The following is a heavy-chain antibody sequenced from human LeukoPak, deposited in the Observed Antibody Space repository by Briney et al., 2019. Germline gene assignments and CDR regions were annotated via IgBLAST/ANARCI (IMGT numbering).Heavy chain of an antibody. CDR1: GFTFSSYA. D-gene: IGHD6-13*01. CDR2: ISGSGGST. J-gene: IGHJ4*02. CDR3: AKGADVLIPAAGSLFDY. Sequence: PGGSLRLSCAASGFTFSSYAMSWVRQVPGKGLEWVPAISGSGGSTDYADSVKGRVTISRDNSKNTLYLQMNSLRAEDTAVYYCAKGADVLIPAAGSLFDYWGQGTLVTVSS. V-gene: IGHV3-23*01.